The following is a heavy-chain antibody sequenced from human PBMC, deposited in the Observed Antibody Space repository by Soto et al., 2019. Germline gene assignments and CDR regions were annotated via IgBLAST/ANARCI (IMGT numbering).Heavy chain of an antibody. Sequence: GGSLRLSCAASGFPFSSYSMHWVRQAPGKGLEWVAVISYDGSNKYYADSVKGRFTISRDNSKNTLYLQMNSLRAEDTAVYYCARDFRIAAFLDYWGQGTLVTVSS. CDR3: ARDFRIAAFLDY. V-gene: IGHV3-30-3*01. J-gene: IGHJ4*02. CDR1: GFPFSSYS. CDR2: ISYDGSNK. D-gene: IGHD6-25*01.